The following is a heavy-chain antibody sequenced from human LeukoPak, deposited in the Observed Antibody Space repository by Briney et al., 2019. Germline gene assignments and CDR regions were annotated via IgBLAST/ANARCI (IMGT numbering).Heavy chain of an antibody. J-gene: IGHJ4*02. CDR3: ASQGASGPLDY. CDR2: IYPGDSDT. Sequence: GGSLQISCKGSGYSFTRYWIAWVRQMPGKGLEWMGIIYPGDSDTKYSPSFQGHVIFSADKSISTAYLEWSSLKASDTAMYYCASQGASGPLDYWGQGTVVTVSS. CDR1: GYSFTRYW. V-gene: IGHV5-51*01.